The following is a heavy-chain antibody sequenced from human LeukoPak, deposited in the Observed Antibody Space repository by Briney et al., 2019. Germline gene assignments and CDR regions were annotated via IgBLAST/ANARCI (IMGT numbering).Heavy chain of an antibody. V-gene: IGHV3-30*18. CDR3: AKRMAIREYYFDY. D-gene: IGHD3-10*01. CDR1: GFTFSSYG. J-gene: IGHJ4*02. Sequence: GGSLRLSCAASGFTFSSYGMHWVRQAPGKGLEWVAVISYDGSNKYYADSVKGRFTISRDNSKNTLYLQMNSLRAEDTAVYYCAKRMAIREYYFDYWGQGTLVTVSS. CDR2: ISYDGSNK.